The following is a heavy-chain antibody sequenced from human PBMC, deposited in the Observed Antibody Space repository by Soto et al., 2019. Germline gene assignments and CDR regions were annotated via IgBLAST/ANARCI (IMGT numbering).Heavy chain of an antibody. D-gene: IGHD5-18*01. CDR2: IYHSAST. CDR1: GGSISNSNW. V-gene: IGHV4-4*02. CDR3: ARVGHNYGYVDCGC. Sequence: QVQLQESGPGLVKPSGTLSLTCAVSGGSISNSNWWSWVRQPPGKGMEWIGNIYHSASTNYNPSLKSRVTRSIDKSNNQFSLKLSSVTAADTSVYYCARVGHNYGYVDCGCWGQVTLGTVSS. J-gene: IGHJ4*02.